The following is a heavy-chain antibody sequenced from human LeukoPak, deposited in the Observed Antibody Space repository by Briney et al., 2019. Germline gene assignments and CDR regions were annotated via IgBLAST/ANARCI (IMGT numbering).Heavy chain of an antibody. Sequence: SQTLSLTCTVSGGSISSGPYYWSWIRQHPGKGLEWIGYIYYSGSTYYNPSLESRVTISVDTSKNQFSLKLSSVTAADTAVYYCTRHVGSGSYFDYWGQGTLVTVSS. CDR2: IYYSGST. CDR1: GGSISSGPYY. V-gene: IGHV4-31*03. J-gene: IGHJ4*02. D-gene: IGHD3-10*01. CDR3: TRHVGSGSYFDY.